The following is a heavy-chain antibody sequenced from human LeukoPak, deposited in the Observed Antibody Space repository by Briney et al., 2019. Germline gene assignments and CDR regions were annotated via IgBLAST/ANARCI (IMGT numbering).Heavy chain of an antibody. J-gene: IGHJ6*03. CDR3: ARGAADFRITGCHTEDHRRYMDV. CDR2: IRYDGGKT. V-gene: IGHV3-30*02. D-gene: IGHD1-14*01. CDR1: GFTFTNYG. Sequence: GGSLRLSCAASGFTFTNYGMNWVRQAPGKGLEWVAFIRYDGGKTHYADSVKGRFTVSRGNSNNTLYLQMNSLRAEDTAVYYCARGAADFRITGCHTEDHRRYMDVWGKGTTVTVTS.